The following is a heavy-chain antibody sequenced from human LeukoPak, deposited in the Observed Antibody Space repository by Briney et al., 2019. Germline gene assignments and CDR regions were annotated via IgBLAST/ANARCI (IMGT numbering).Heavy chain of an antibody. CDR2: INWNGGST. V-gene: IGHV3-20*01. D-gene: IGHD3-22*01. J-gene: IGHJ4*02. CDR3: ARGTYYYDSSGYYGFDY. Sequence: GGSLRLSCAASGFTFSSYSMNWVRQAPGKGLEWVSGINWNGGSTGYADSVKGRFTISRDNAKNSLYLQMNSLRAEDTALYHCARGTYYYDSSGYYGFDYWGQGTLVTVSS. CDR1: GFTFSSYS.